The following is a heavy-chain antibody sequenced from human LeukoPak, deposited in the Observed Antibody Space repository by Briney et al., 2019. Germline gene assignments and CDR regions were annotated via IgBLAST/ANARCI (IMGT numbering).Heavy chain of an antibody. CDR3: AKTRPLDSSSWSHGDY. CDR1: GFTFSSYA. V-gene: IGHV3-23*01. Sequence: PGGSLRLSCAASGFTFSSYAMSWVRQAPGKGLEWVSAISGSGDSTYYGDSVKGRFTISRDNSKSTLYLQMNSLRAEDTAVYYCAKTRPLDSSSWSHGDYWGQGTLVTVSS. CDR2: ISGSGDST. D-gene: IGHD6-13*01. J-gene: IGHJ4*02.